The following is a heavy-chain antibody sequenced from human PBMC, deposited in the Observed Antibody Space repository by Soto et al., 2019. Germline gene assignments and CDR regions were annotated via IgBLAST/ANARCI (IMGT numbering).Heavy chain of an antibody. J-gene: IGHJ4*02. D-gene: IGHD1-1*01. V-gene: IGHV4-34*01. Sequence: QVQLQQWGAGLLKPSETLSLTCAVYGGSFSGYYWSWIRQSPGKGLEWIGEINHSGSTNYNPSLKSRVTISVDTSKNQFSLKLYSVTAADTAVYYCARARLERRAGLVYGGQGTLVTVSS. CDR1: GGSFSGYY. CDR2: INHSGST. CDR3: ARARLERRAGLVY.